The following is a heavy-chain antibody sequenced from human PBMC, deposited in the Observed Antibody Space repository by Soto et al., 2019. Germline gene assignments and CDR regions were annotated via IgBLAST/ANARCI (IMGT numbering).Heavy chain of an antibody. D-gene: IGHD2-15*01. CDR2: IIPIFGTA. V-gene: IGHV1-69*01. CDR1: GGTFSSYA. J-gene: IGHJ5*02. CDR3: ARGCSGGSCYSRYWFDP. Sequence: QVQLVQSGAEVKKPGSSVKVSCKASGGTFSSYAISWVRQAPGQGLEWMGGIIPIFGTANYAQKFQGRVTITADESTSTAYMELSSRRSEDTAVYYCARGCSGGSCYSRYWFDPWGKGTLVTVSS.